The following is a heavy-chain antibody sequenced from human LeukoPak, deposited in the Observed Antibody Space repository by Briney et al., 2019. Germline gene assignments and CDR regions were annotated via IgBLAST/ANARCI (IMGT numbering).Heavy chain of an antibody. J-gene: IGHJ4*02. Sequence: SETLSLTCAVYGGSFSGYYWSWIRQPPGKGLEWIGEINHSGSTNYNPSLKSRVTISVDTSKNQFSLKLSSVTAADTAVYHCASALAAAGAKTYGFDYWGQGTLVTVSS. CDR1: GGSFSGYY. CDR2: INHSGST. D-gene: IGHD6-13*01. CDR3: ASALAAAGAKTYGFDY. V-gene: IGHV4-34*01.